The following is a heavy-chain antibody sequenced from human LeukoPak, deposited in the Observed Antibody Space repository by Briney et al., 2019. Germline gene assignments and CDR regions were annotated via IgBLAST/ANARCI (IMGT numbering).Heavy chain of an antibody. CDR1: GYTFSSYG. CDR2: ISANNGDT. Sequence: ASVKVSCKASGYTFSSYGISWVRQAPGQGLEWMGWISANNGDTDYAQKFQGRVTITTDESTSTAYMELSSLRSEDTAVYYCARSSDPYYDFWSGYYDAFDIWGQGTMVTVSS. J-gene: IGHJ3*02. V-gene: IGHV1-18*01. CDR3: ARSSDPYYDFWSGYYDAFDI. D-gene: IGHD3-3*01.